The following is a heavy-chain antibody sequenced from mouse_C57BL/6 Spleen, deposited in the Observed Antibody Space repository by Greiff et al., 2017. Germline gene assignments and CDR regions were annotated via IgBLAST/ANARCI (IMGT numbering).Heavy chain of an antibody. D-gene: IGHD4-1*01. CDR3: TRSGFDY. V-gene: IGHV1-15*01. CDR1: GYTFTDYE. J-gene: IGHJ2*01. Sequence: QVQLQQSGAELVRPGASVTLSCKASGYTFTDYEMHWVKQTPVHGLEWIGAIDPETGGTAYNQKFTGKAILTADKSSSTAYMELRSLTSEDSAVYYCTRSGFDYWGQGTTLTVSS. CDR2: IDPETGGT.